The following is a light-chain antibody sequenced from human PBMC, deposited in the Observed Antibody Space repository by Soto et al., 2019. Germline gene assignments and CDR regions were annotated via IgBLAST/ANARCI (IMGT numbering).Light chain of an antibody. CDR2: EVS. CDR3: SSYTSSSPYV. V-gene: IGLV2-14*01. Sequence: QSVLTQPASVSGSPGQSITISCTGTSSDVGGYNSVSWYQQHPGKAPKLMIYEVSNRPSGVSNRFSGSKSGNTASLTISGLQAEDEGDYYCSSYTSSSPYVFATGTKVTVL. CDR1: SSDVGGYNS. J-gene: IGLJ1*01.